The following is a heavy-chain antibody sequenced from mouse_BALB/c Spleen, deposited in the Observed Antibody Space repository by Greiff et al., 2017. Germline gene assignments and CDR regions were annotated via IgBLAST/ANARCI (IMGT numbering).Heavy chain of an antibody. V-gene: IGHV3-2*02. CDR3: ARSGGTLDY. D-gene: IGHD4-1*01. Sequence: EVKLLESGPGLVKPSQSLSLTCTVTGYSITSDYAWNWIRQFPGNKLEWMGYISYSGSTSYNPSLKSRISITRDTSKNQFFLQLNSVTTEDTATYYCARSGGTLDYWGQGTTLTVSS. CDR2: ISYSGST. J-gene: IGHJ2*01. CDR1: GYSITSDYA.